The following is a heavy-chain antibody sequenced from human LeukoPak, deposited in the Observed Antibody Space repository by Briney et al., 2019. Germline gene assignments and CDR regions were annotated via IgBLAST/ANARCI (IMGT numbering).Heavy chain of an antibody. V-gene: IGHV3-23*01. CDR3: AKSKFPYDSNGWHGYFDF. D-gene: IGHD3-22*01. CDR2: ISGSGGST. CDR1: GFTFSIYA. Sequence: GRSLRLSCAASGFTFSIYAMSWVRQAPGKGLEWVSSISGSGGSTYYADSVKGRFTISRDNSKNTLFLQMNSLRADGTAVYYCAKSKFPYDSNGWHGYFDFWGQGTLVTVSS. J-gene: IGHJ4*02.